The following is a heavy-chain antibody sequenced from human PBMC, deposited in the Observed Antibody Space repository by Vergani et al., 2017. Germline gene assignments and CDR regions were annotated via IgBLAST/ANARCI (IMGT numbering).Heavy chain of an antibody. Sequence: QVQLQQWGAGLLKPSETLSLTCAVYGGSFSGYYWSWIRQPPGKGLEWIGEINNSGSTNYNPSLKSRVTISVDTSKNQFSLKLSSVTAADTAVYYCARGSPRAHRSGYYTSYYYYYMDVWGKGTTVTVSS. D-gene: IGHD3-3*01. J-gene: IGHJ6*03. CDR3: ARGSPRAHRSGYYTSYYYYYMDV. CDR1: GGSFSGYY. CDR2: INNSGST. V-gene: IGHV4-34*01.